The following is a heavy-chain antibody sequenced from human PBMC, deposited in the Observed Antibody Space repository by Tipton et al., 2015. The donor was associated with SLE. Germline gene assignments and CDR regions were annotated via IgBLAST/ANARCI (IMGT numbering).Heavy chain of an antibody. CDR3: ARDQVGVGDFDY. J-gene: IGHJ4*02. CDR2: VYYTGNT. CDR1: GGSFSGYY. D-gene: IGHD3-16*01. Sequence: TLSLTCAVYGGSFSGYYWGWIRQPPGKGLEWVGTVYYTGNTFYNPSLKSRVTISVDTSKNQFSLRLTSVTAADTAVYYCARDQVGVGDFDYWSQGTLVTVSS. V-gene: IGHV4-34*01.